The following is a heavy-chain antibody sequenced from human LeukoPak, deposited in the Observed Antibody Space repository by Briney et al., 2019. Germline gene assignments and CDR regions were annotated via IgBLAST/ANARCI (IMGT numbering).Heavy chain of an antibody. V-gene: IGHV4-59*01. D-gene: IGHD5-18*01. CDR2: ISYSGST. Sequence: SETLSLTCTVSGGSISSYYWSWIRQPPGKGLEWIGSISYSGSTNYNPSLESRVTISVDTSKNQISLKLSSVTAADTTVYYCARAPERWYSYGSYTYYYMDVWGKGTTVTVSS. CDR1: GGSISSYY. CDR3: ARAPERWYSYGSYTYYYMDV. J-gene: IGHJ6*03.